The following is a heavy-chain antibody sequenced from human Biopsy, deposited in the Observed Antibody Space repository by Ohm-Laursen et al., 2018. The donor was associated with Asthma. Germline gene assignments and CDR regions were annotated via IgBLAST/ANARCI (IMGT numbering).Heavy chain of an antibody. CDR2: VSSDGHNK. D-gene: IGHD3-22*01. CDR1: GFVFSQCG. J-gene: IGHJ3*01. Sequence: SLRLSCAASGFVFSQCGMHWVRQGPGKGLEWVALVSSDGHNKYYEDSVKGRFTISRDNSRNRLYLQINSLTVEDSAVYFCARQSGQEYGDSIPFDSWGQGTKVAVSS. V-gene: IGHV3-30*03. CDR3: ARQSGQEYGDSIPFDS.